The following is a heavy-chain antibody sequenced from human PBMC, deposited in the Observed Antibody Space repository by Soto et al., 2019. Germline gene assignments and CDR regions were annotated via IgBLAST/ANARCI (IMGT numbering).Heavy chain of an antibody. CDR1: GFTFSSYD. D-gene: IGHD4-17*01. V-gene: IGHV3-13*01. CDR3: ARAGVYGFFDI. Sequence: EVQLVESGGGLVQPGGSLRLSCAASGFTFSSYDMHWVRQATGKGLDWVSAIGTAGDTYYPGSVKGRLSISRENAKISLYLQMSSLRPGDTPVYYCARAGVYGFFDICGQGTMVTVSS. CDR2: IGTAGDT. J-gene: IGHJ3*02.